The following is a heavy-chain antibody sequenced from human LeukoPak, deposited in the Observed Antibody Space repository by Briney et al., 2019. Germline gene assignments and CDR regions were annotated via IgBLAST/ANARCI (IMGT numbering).Heavy chain of an antibody. CDR2: IRNDGNTQ. Sequence: GGSLRLSCAASGFTFNNYGMHWVRQAPGNGLEWVAFIRNDGNTQYYADSVKGRFTISRDNSKNTLYLHMNSLTAEDTAVYYCAKGKDCSGGSCYVDYWGRGTLVTVSS. J-gene: IGHJ4*02. CDR3: AKGKDCSGGSCYVDY. D-gene: IGHD2-15*01. CDR1: GFTFNNYG. V-gene: IGHV3-30*02.